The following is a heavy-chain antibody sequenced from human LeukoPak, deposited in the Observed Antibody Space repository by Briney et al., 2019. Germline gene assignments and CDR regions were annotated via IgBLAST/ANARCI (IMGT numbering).Heavy chain of an antibody. CDR1: GFTFSSYA. Sequence: GGSLRLSCAASGFTFSSYAMSWVRQAPGKGLEWVSAISGSGGSTYYADSVKGRFTISRDNSKNTLYLQMNSLRAEDTAVYYCAKVLLWFGEVDDAFDIWGQGTMVTVSS. J-gene: IGHJ3*02. CDR2: ISGSGGST. CDR3: AKVLLWFGEVDDAFDI. V-gene: IGHV3-23*01. D-gene: IGHD3-10*01.